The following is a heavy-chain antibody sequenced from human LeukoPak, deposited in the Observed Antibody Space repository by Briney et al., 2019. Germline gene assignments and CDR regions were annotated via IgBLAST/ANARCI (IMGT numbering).Heavy chain of an antibody. J-gene: IGHJ6*02. D-gene: IGHD3-22*01. Sequence: GESLKISCKGSGYSFTSYWIGWVRQMPGKGLEWMGIIYPGDSDTRYSPSFQGQVTISADKSISTAYLQWSSLKASDTAMYYCARPTYYYDSSGYSVAYYYYGMDVWGQETTVTVSS. CDR1: GYSFTSYW. CDR2: IYPGDSDT. CDR3: ARPTYYYDSSGYSVAYYYYGMDV. V-gene: IGHV5-51*01.